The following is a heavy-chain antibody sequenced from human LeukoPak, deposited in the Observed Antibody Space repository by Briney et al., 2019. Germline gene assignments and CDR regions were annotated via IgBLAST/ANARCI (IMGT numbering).Heavy chain of an antibody. J-gene: IGHJ5*02. V-gene: IGHV1-69*05. D-gene: IGHD4-17*01. Sequence: ASVKVSCKASGGTFSSYATSWVRQAPGQGLEWMGGIIPIFGTANYAQKFQARVTITTDESTSTAYMELSSLRSEDTAVYYCARAGGYGDYESWGQGTLVTVSS. CDR3: ARAGGYGDYES. CDR2: IIPIFGTA. CDR1: GGTFSSYA.